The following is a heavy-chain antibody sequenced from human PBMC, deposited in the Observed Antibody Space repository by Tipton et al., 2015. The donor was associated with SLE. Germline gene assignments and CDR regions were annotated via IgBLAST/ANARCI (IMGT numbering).Heavy chain of an antibody. V-gene: IGHV4-34*01. CDR1: GGSFSGYY. J-gene: IGHJ3*02. CDR3: ARAPSTAMIVVVYAFDI. D-gene: IGHD3-22*01. CDR2: INHSGST. Sequence: TLSLTCAVYGGSFSGYYWSWIRQPPGKGLEWIGEINHSGSTNYNPSLKSRVTISVDTSKNQFSLKLSSVTAADTAVYYCARAPSTAMIVVVYAFDIWGQGTMVTVSS.